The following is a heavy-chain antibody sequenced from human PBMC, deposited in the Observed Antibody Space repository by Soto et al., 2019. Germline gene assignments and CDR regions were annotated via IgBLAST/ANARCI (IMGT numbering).Heavy chain of an antibody. CDR2: IMPIFGSA. CDR1: GGTFSSNT. D-gene: IGHD3-22*01. Sequence: SVKVSCKASGGTFSSNTISWVRQAPGQGLEWMGGIMPIFGSANYAQKFQGRVTITADENTRTVYMELSRLRSEDTAVYYCARQFDSDTTGYYYAYWGQGTLVTVSS. V-gene: IGHV1-69*13. CDR3: ARQFDSDTTGYYYAY. J-gene: IGHJ4*02.